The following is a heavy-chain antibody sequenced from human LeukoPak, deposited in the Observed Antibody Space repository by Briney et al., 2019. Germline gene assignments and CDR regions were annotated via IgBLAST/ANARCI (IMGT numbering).Heavy chain of an antibody. CDR2: IHNSGGT. CDR3: ARHGTISSESYFDY. D-gene: IGHD1-14*01. J-gene: IGHJ4*02. Sequence: SETLSLTCAVYGGSFSGYYWSWIRQSPGKGLEWIGYIHNSGGTNYNPSLKSRVTGFVDTSKNQVSLRLSSVTAADTAVYYCARHGTISSESYFDYWGQGALVTVSS. CDR1: GGSFSGYY. V-gene: IGHV4-59*08.